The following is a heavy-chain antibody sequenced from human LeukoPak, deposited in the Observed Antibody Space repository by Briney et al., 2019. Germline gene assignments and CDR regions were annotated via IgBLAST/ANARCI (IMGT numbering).Heavy chain of an antibody. CDR3: ARDPLLRSEWFDP. CDR1: GYTFTSYG. D-gene: IGHD2-15*01. Sequence: GASVKVSCKASGYTFTSYGISWVRQAPGQGLEWMGWISAYNGNTNYAQKLQGRVTMTTDTSTSTAYVELRSLRSDDTAVYYCARDPLLRSEWFDPWGQGTLVTVSS. CDR2: ISAYNGNT. J-gene: IGHJ5*02. V-gene: IGHV1-18*01.